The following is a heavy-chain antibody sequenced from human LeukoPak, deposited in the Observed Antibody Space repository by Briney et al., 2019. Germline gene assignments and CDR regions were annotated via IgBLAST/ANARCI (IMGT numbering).Heavy chain of an antibody. J-gene: IGHJ4*02. CDR3: ARVVAVAGTDY. CDR2: INHSGST. Sequence: SETLSLTCAVYGGSFSGYYWSWIRQPPGKGLEWIGEINHSGSTNYNPSLRSRVTISVDTSKNQFSLKLSSVTAADTAVYYCARVVAVAGTDYWGQGTLVTVSS. V-gene: IGHV4-34*01. CDR1: GGSFSGYY. D-gene: IGHD6-19*01.